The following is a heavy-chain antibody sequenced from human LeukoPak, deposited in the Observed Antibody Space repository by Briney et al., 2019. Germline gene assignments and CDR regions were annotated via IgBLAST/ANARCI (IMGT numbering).Heavy chain of an antibody. CDR2: ISAYNGNT. V-gene: IGHV1-18*01. D-gene: IGHD5-18*01. CDR1: GYTFTSYG. CDR3: ARIHYSYGSFDP. J-gene: IGHJ5*02. Sequence: GASVKVSCKASGYTFTSYGISWVRQAPGQGLEWMGWISAYNGNTNYAQKRQGRVTMTTDTSTSTAYMELRSLRSDDTAMYYCARIHYSYGSFDPWGQGTLVTVSS.